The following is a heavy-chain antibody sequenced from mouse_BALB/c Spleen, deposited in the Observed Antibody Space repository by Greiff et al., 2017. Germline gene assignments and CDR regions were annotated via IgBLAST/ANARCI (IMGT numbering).Heavy chain of an antibody. V-gene: IGHV1-7*01. Sequence: QVQLQQSGAELAKPGASVKMSCKASGYTFTSYWMHWVNQRPGQGLEWIGYINPSTGYTEYNQKFKDKATLTADKSSSTAYMQLSSLTSEDSAVYYCARGNWFITTVVAPFDYWGQGTTLTVSS. J-gene: IGHJ2*01. CDR2: INPSTGYT. CDR1: GYTFTSYW. CDR3: ARGNWFITTVVAPFDY. D-gene: IGHD1-1*01.